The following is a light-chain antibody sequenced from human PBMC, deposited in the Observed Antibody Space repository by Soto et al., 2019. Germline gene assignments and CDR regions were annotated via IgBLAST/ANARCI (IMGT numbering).Light chain of an antibody. J-gene: IGKJ1*01. CDR2: GAS. V-gene: IGKV3-15*01. CDR1: QGVNTN. CDR3: QQYNSWPRT. Sequence: EVVMTQSPATLSVCPGERATLSCRASQGVNTNLAWYQQKPGQAPQLLIYGASTRATGVPARFNGSGSGTEFTLTITSLQSEDFATYSCQQYNSWPRTFGHGTKV.